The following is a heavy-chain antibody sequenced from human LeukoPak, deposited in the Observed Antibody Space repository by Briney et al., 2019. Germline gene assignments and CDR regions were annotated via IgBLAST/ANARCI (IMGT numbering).Heavy chain of an antibody. J-gene: IGHJ5*02. CDR3: ARNIVATSGWFDP. Sequence: SETLSLTCTVSGGSISSYYWSWIRQPPGKGLERIGYIYYSGSTNYNPSLKSRVTISVDTSKDQFSLKLSSVTAADTAVYYCARNIVATSGWFDPWGQGTLVTVSS. D-gene: IGHD5-12*01. V-gene: IGHV4-59*01. CDR2: IYYSGST. CDR1: GGSISSYY.